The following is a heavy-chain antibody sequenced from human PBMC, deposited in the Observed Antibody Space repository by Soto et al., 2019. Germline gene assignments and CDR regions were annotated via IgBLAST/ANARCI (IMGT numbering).Heavy chain of an antibody. CDR1: GFSFKNYA. CDR3: ARGVRAETYDTAFDY. D-gene: IGHD3-3*01. Sequence: QVQLVESGGGVVQPGSSLRLSCAASGFSFKNYAFHWVRQAPGKGQEWVALISHNDEPKIFYADSVQGRFTISRDNFKNTVYLKMNSLRDEDTAVYHCARGVRAETYDTAFDYWGQGTEVTVSS. V-gene: IGHV3-30-3*01. J-gene: IGHJ4*01. CDR2: ISHNDEPKI.